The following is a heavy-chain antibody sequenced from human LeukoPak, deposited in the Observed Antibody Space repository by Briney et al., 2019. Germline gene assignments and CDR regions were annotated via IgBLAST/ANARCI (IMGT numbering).Heavy chain of an antibody. CDR3: AKKSSGLNPFDY. D-gene: IGHD1-14*01. Sequence: GGSLRLSRAASGFTFSSSPMSWVRQAPGQGLEWVSGISSSGGDTPYADSVKGRFTISRDNSKNMVYLQMNSLRAEDTAVYYCAKKSSGLNPFDYWGQGTLVTVSS. CDR1: GFTFSSSP. CDR2: ISSSGGDT. V-gene: IGHV3-23*01. J-gene: IGHJ4*02.